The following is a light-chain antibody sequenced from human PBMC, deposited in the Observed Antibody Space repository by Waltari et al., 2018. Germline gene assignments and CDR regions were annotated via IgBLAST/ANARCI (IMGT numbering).Light chain of an antibody. J-gene: IGLJ2*01. CDR1: SSNIGMNT. V-gene: IGLV1-44*01. CDR2: NST. Sequence: QSVVTQSPSASGTPGQRVTISCSGASSNIGMNTVNWYQQLPGAAPNLLIYNSTPRPTGVPDRFSGSKSGTSAALAISGLQSEDEADYYCAVWDESLSGVVFGGGTKLTVL. CDR3: AVWDESLSGVV.